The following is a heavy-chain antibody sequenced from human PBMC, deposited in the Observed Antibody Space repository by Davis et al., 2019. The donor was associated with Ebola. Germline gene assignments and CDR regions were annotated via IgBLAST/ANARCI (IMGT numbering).Heavy chain of an antibody. Sequence: SVKVSCKASGGTFSTFIISWVRQAPGQGLEWLGRIIPMLGVTDYAQKFHGRVTITADKSTSTAYMELSSLRSEDTAVFYCAIGGGMDVWGQGTTVTVSS. V-gene: IGHV1-69*02. CDR1: GGTFSTFI. J-gene: IGHJ6*02. CDR3: AIGGGMDV. CDR2: IIPMLGVT.